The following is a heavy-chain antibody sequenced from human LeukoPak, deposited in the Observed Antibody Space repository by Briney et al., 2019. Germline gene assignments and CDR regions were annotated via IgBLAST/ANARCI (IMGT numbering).Heavy chain of an antibody. J-gene: IGHJ4*02. D-gene: IGHD3-9*01. CDR2: IRYDGSEE. CDR1: GFTFSSYS. V-gene: IGHV3-30*02. CDR3: ANGNILADFDY. Sequence: GGTLRLSCAASGFTFSSYSMNWVRQAPGKGLEWVAFIRYDGSEEYYADSVKGRFSISRDNSKNTLYLQMDSLRAEDAAVYYCANGNILADFDYWGQGTLVTVSS.